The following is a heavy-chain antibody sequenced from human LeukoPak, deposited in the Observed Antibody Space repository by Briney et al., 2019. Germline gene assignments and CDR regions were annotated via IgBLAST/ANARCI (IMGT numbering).Heavy chain of an antibody. V-gene: IGHV4-34*01. CDR3: ARCTYDILTGYPSPFDY. CDR1: GGSFSGYY. CDR2: INHSGST. D-gene: IGHD3-9*01. Sequence: SETLSLTCAVYGGSFSGYYWSWIRQPPGKGLEWIGEINHSGSTNYNPSLKSRVTISVDTSKNQFSLKLSSVTAADTAVYYCARCTYDILTGYPSPFDYWGQGTLVTVSS. J-gene: IGHJ4*02.